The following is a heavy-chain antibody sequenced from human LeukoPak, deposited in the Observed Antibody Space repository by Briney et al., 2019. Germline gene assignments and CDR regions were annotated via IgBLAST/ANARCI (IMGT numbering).Heavy chain of an antibody. CDR2: IYYSGST. V-gene: IGHV4-39*01. CDR3: ARQLRGAFDI. Sequence: SETLSLTCTVSGGSISSSSYYWGWIRQPPGKGLEWIGSIYYSGSTYYNPSLKSRVTISVDTSKNQFSLKLSSVAAADTAVHYCARQLRGAFDIWGQGTMVTVSS. CDR1: GGSISSSSYY. J-gene: IGHJ3*02. D-gene: IGHD4-17*01.